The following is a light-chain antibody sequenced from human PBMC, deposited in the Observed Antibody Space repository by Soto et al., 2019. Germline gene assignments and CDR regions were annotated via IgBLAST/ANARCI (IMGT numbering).Light chain of an antibody. V-gene: IGKV1-39*01. Sequence: DIQMTQSPSSLSASVGDRVTITCRASQSISSYLNWYQQKPGKAPKLLIYAAASSQSGVPSRFSGSGSGPEFTLTISSLQPEDFATYYCQQSYSTPWTFGPGTKVDIK. CDR3: QQSYSTPWT. CDR1: QSISSY. CDR2: AAA. J-gene: IGKJ3*01.